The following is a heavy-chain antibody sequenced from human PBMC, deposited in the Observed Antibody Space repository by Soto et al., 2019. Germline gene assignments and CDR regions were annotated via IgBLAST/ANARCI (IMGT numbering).Heavy chain of an antibody. CDR1: GFTFNSYG. J-gene: IGHJ4*02. Sequence: PGGSLRLSCAASGFTFNSYGMHWVRQAPGKGLEWVAVISYDGSNKYYADSVKGRFTISRDNSKNTLYLQMNSLRAEDTAVYYCAKDPYYYDSSGYYFPAYYFDYWGQGTLVTVS. CDR3: AKDPYYYDSSGYYFPAYYFDY. V-gene: IGHV3-30*18. D-gene: IGHD3-22*01. CDR2: ISYDGSNK.